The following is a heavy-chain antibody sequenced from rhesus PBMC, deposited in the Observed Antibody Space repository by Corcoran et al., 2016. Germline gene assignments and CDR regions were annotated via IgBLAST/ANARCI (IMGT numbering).Heavy chain of an antibody. CDR3: ARDAGRGGLFGLPAWYFDL. J-gene: IGHJ2*01. V-gene: IGHV4-76*01. Sequence: QVQLQESGPGVVKPSETLSLTCAVSGYSISSGYDWSWIRQPPGKGLEWIGYIYGSSGSTNYNPSLKNRVTISKDTSKNQFSLKLSSVTAADTAVYYCARDAGRGGLFGLPAWYFDLWGPGTPITISS. CDR1: GYSISSGYD. CDR2: IYGSSGST. D-gene: IGHD3-3*01.